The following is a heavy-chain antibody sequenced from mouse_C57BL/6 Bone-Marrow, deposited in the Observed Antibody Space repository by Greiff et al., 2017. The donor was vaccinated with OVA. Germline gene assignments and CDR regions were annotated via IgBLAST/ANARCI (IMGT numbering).Heavy chain of an antibody. CDR1: GFNIKDDY. Sequence: QLKESGAELVRPGASVKLSCTASGFNIKDDYMHWVKQRPEQGLEWIGWIDPENGDTEYASKFQGKATITADTSSNTAYLQLSSLTSEDTAVYYCTTYGSSYPYAMDYWGQGTSVTVSS. CDR2: IDPENGDT. J-gene: IGHJ4*01. CDR3: TTYGSSYPYAMDY. V-gene: IGHV14-4*01. D-gene: IGHD1-1*01.